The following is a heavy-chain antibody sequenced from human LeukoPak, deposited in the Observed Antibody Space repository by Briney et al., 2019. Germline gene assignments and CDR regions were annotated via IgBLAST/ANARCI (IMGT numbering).Heavy chain of an antibody. CDR1: GGSFSVYY. CDR2: INHSAST. V-gene: IGHV4-34*01. D-gene: IGHD6-13*01. CDR3: ARGPYSSSWYQPNWFDP. Sequence: PSETLSLTCAVYGGSFSVYYWSWIRQPPGKGLEWIGGINHSASTHYNPSLTSQVTISVDTSKNQFSLKLSSVTAEDTAVYYCARGPYSSSWYQPNWFDPWGQGTLVTVSS. J-gene: IGHJ5*02.